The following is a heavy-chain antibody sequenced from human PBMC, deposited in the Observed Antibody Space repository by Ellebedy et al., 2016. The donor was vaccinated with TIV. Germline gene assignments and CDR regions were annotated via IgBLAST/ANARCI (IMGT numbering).Heavy chain of an antibody. Sequence: SETLSLTCTVSGSSISDYYWTWIRQPPGKGLEWIGYIYYPIGSSNYSPSLQSRVTISVDTSKNQFSLKLYSVTAADTALYYCARHIVVPTPGFDYWGQGALVTVSS. CDR1: GSSISDYY. CDR2: IYYPIGSS. J-gene: IGHJ4*02. D-gene: IGHD1-26*01. V-gene: IGHV4-59*08. CDR3: ARHIVVPTPGFDY.